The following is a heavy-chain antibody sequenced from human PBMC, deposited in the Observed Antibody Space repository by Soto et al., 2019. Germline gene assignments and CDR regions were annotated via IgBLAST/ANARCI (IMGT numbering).Heavy chain of an antibody. J-gene: IGHJ4*01. Sequence: GESLKISCQGSGYSFANYWIGWVRQKPGKGLEWMGIIYPGDSDTRYSPSFQGHVTISADNSKNTVYLQMNNLRVDDTAIYYCAKVPTIFGVVTTYFDYWGQGTLVTVSS. D-gene: IGHD3-3*01. CDR1: GYSFANYW. CDR2: IYPGDSDT. CDR3: AKVPTIFGVVTTYFDY. V-gene: IGHV5-51*01.